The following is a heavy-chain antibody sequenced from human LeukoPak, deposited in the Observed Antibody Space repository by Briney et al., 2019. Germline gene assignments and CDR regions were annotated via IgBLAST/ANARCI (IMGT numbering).Heavy chain of an antibody. CDR1: DDSISDYY. J-gene: IGHJ5*02. D-gene: IGHD2-15*01. Sequence: SETLSLTCTVSDDSISDYYRGWIRQPPGKGLEWIGYIYYSGSTYYNPSLKSRVTISVDTPKNQFSLKLSSVTAADTAVYYCARATQQGWFDPWGQGTLVTVSS. CDR2: IYYSGST. CDR3: ARATQQGWFDP. V-gene: IGHV4-30-4*01.